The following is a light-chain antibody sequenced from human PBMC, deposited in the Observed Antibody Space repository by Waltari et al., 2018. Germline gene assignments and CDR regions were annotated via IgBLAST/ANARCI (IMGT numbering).Light chain of an antibody. V-gene: IGLV2-23*02. J-gene: IGLJ1*01. CDR3: YSYAGFSAAYYV. CDR2: EVT. CDR1: SSDIGSYDF. Sequence: QPALTQLASVSGSPGQSITIPSTGTSSDIGSYDFVSWYQHHPGKAPKLILYEVTKGPSGVSNRFSGSKSGNTASLTISGLQAEDEADYYCYSYAGFSAAYYVFGTGTKVTVL.